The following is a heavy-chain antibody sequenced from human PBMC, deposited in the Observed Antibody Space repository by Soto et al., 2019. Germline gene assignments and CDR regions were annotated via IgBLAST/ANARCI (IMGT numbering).Heavy chain of an antibody. CDR3: AKDFPMVRGVNYYYGMDV. CDR1: GFTFSSYS. V-gene: IGHV3-23*01. J-gene: IGHJ6*02. Sequence: PGGSLRLSCAASGFTFSSYSMSWVRQAPGKGLEWVSAISGSGGSTYYADSVKGRFTISRDNSKNTLYLQMNSLRAEDTAVYYCAKDFPMVRGVNYYYGMDVWGQGTTVTVSS. CDR2: ISGSGGST. D-gene: IGHD3-10*01.